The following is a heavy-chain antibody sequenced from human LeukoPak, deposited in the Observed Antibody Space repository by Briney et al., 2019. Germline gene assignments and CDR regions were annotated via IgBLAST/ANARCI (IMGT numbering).Heavy chain of an antibody. J-gene: IGHJ4*02. Sequence: GGSLRLSCAASGFTFSSYWMHWVRQAPGKGLLWVSRINGDGSTTNYADSVKGRFTISRDNAKNTLYLQMNSLRAEDTAVYYCARQQYGSPEYWGQGTLVTVSS. V-gene: IGHV3-74*01. CDR2: INGDGSTT. D-gene: IGHD6-6*01. CDR1: GFTFSSYW. CDR3: ARQQYGSPEY.